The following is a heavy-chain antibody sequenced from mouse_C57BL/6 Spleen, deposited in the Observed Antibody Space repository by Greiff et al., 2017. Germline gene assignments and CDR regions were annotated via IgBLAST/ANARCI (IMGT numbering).Heavy chain of an antibody. CDR2: INPNNGGT. CDR1: GYTFTDYY. CDR3: ATFGNGYAMDY. D-gene: IGHD2-1*01. Sequence: VQLQQSGPELVKPGASVKISCKASGYTFTDYYMNWVKQSHGKSLEWIGDINPNNGGTSYNLKFKGKATLTVDKSSSTVYMELRSLTSEDSAVYYCATFGNGYAMDYWGQGTSVTVSS. V-gene: IGHV1-26*01. J-gene: IGHJ4*01.